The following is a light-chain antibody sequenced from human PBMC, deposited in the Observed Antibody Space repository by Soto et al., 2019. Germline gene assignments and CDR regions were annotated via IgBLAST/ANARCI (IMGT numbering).Light chain of an antibody. V-gene: IGKV3-15*01. J-gene: IGKJ1*01. CDR2: GAS. CDR3: QQYNNWPPWT. CDR1: QSVSSN. Sequence: EIVMTQSPATLSVSPGERATLSCRASQSVSSNLAWYQQKPGQAPRLLIYGASTRATGIPARFSGIGSGTEFTLTISRLQSEDFAVYYCQQYNNWPPWTCGQGTKVEIK.